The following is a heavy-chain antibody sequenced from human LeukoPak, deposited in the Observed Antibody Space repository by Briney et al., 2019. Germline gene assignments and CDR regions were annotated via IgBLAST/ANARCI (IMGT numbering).Heavy chain of an antibody. Sequence: GGSLRLSCAASGFTFSDVAMSWVRQAPGKGLEWVSAISGSGGSTYFADSVKGRFTISRDNSENTLYLQMNSLGAEDTAVYYCTKTPTFYFDSSGYSALDYWGQGTLVTVSS. V-gene: IGHV3-23*01. CDR1: GFTFSDVA. CDR3: TKTPTFYFDSSGYSALDY. J-gene: IGHJ4*02. D-gene: IGHD3-22*01. CDR2: ISGSGGST.